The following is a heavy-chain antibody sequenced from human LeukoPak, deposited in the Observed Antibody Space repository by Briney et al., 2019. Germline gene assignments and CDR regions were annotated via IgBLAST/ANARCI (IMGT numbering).Heavy chain of an antibody. D-gene: IGHD7-27*01. J-gene: IGHJ2*01. V-gene: IGHV1-2*02. CDR1: GYTFTGYY. Sequence: ASVEVSCKTSGYTFTGYYIHWVRQAPGQGLEWMGWINPNSGGTDYAQKFQGRVTMTRDTSISTAYMELSGLRSDDTAVYYCAIQPWGSGNNWYFDLWGRGTLVTVSS. CDR2: INPNSGGT. CDR3: AIQPWGSGNNWYFDL.